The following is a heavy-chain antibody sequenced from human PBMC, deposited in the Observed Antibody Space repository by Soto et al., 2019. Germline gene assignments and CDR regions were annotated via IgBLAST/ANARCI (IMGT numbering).Heavy chain of an antibody. J-gene: IGHJ6*02. CDR3: ATQGSYGYYYYYGMDV. CDR2: ISAYNGNT. V-gene: IGHV1-18*01. D-gene: IGHD1-26*01. CDR1: GYTFTSYG. Sequence: QVRLVQSGAEVKKPGASVKVSCKASGYTFTSYGISWVRQAPGQGLEWMGWISAYNGNTNYAQKLQGRVTMTTDTSTSTAYMELRSLRSDDTAVYYCATQGSYGYYYYYGMDVWGQGTTVTVSS.